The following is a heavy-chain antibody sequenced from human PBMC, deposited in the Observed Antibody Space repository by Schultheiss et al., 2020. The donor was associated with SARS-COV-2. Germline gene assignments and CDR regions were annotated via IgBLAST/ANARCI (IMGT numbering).Heavy chain of an antibody. CDR3: ARYLLTSIFGVVSEGAFDY. J-gene: IGHJ4*02. D-gene: IGHD3-3*01. CDR1: GGSISSYY. CDR2: IYYSGST. Sequence: SQTLSLTCTVSGGSISSYYWSWIRQPAGKGLEWIGSIYYSGSTYYNPSLKSRVTISVDTSKNQFSLKLSSVTAADTAVYYCARYLLTSIFGVVSEGAFDYWGQGTLVTVSS. V-gene: IGHV4-59*05.